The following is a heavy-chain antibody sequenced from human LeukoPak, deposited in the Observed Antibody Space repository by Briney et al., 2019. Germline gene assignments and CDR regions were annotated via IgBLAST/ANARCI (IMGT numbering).Heavy chain of an antibody. Sequence: GGSLRLSCAASGFTFSSYSMYWVRLAPGKGLQWVSSISSSGNYIFYADLVKGRFTISRDNAKHSLYLQMNSLRAEDTAVYYCARAWSRYCSSTSCYAGDYWGQGTLVTVSS. D-gene: IGHD2-2*01. J-gene: IGHJ4*02. CDR3: ARAWSRYCSSTSCYAGDY. V-gene: IGHV3-21*04. CDR1: GFTFSSYS. CDR2: ISSSGNYI.